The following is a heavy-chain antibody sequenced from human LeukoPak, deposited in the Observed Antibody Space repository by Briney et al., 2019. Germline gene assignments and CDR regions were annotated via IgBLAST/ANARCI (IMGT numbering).Heavy chain of an antibody. D-gene: IGHD2-2*01. J-gene: IGHJ4*02. V-gene: IGHV3-30*18. CDR1: GLTFNNYG. CDR2: ISYDGRNK. Sequence: GGSLRLSCAASGLTFNNYGMHWVRQAPGKGLEWVAVISYDGRNKHYPDSVKGRFTISRDISTDTLWLQMDSLRTEDTAVYYCAKGPLRGTAAAIDYWGQGTLVTVSS. CDR3: AKGPLRGTAAAIDY.